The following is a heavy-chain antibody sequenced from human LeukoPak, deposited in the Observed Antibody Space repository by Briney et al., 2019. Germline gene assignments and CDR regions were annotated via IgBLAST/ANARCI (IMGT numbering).Heavy chain of an antibody. D-gene: IGHD3-10*01. Sequence: GGSLRLSCAASGFTFSSYAMSWVRQAPGKGLEWVSAISGSGGSTYYADSVKGRFTISRDNSKNTLYLQMSSLRAEDTAVYYCAKVRMVRDAFDIWGQGTMVTVSS. CDR1: GFTFSSYA. J-gene: IGHJ3*02. CDR2: ISGSGGST. V-gene: IGHV3-23*01. CDR3: AKVRMVRDAFDI.